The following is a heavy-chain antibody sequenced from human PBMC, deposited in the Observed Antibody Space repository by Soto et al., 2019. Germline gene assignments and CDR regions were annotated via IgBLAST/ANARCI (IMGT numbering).Heavy chain of an antibody. CDR2: IYPGDSDT. CDR3: ARLVYCGGDCYSHFDY. V-gene: IGHV5-51*01. D-gene: IGHD2-21*02. Sequence: PGESLKISCKGSGYSFTSYWIGWVRQMPGKGLEWMGIIYPGDSDTRYSPSFQGQVTISADKSISTAYLQWSSLKASDTAMYYCARLVYCGGDCYSHFDYWGQGTLVTVSS. CDR1: GYSFTSYW. J-gene: IGHJ4*02.